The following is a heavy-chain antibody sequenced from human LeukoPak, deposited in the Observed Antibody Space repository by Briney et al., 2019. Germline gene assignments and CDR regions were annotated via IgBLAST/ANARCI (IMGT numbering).Heavy chain of an antibody. CDR2: ISTYNGAT. D-gene: IGHD4-17*01. V-gene: IGHV1-18*01. CDR1: GYTFTSFG. CDR3: AREGVTVTTNPFYNYMDV. J-gene: IGHJ6*03. Sequence: GASVKVSCKASGYTFTSFGISWVRQAPGQGLEWMGWISTYNGATNYAQSTQGRVTLTSDTSTNTAYMELRSLRSDDTAVYYCAREGVTVTTNPFYNYMDVWGKGTTVTISS.